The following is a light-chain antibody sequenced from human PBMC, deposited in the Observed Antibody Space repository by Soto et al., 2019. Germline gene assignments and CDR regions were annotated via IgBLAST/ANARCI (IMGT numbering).Light chain of an antibody. CDR2: GAS. V-gene: IGKV3-20*01. Sequence: EIVLTQSPGTLSLSPGERATLSCRASQSVSSSYLAWYQQKPGQAPGLLIYGASNRATGIPDRFSGSGSGTDFTLTISRLEPEDFAVYYCQQYGSSLLTFGGGTKVEIK. J-gene: IGKJ4*01. CDR1: QSVSSSY. CDR3: QQYGSSLLT.